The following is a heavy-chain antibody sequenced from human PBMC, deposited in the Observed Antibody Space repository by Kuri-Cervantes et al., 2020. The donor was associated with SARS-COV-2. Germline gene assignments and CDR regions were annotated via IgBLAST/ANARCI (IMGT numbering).Heavy chain of an antibody. CDR3: ARIGSLDSSGYYSLGY. CDR2: IDWDDDK. D-gene: IGHD3-22*01. J-gene: IGHJ4*02. CDR1: GFSLSTNGMC. Sequence: SGPTLVKPTQTLTLTCTFSGFSLSTNGMCVSWIRQPPGKALEWLALIDWDDDKYYSTSLKTRLTISKDTSKNQAVLTMTNMDPVDTATYYCARIGSLDSSGYYSLGYWGQGTLVTVSS. V-gene: IGHV2-70*01.